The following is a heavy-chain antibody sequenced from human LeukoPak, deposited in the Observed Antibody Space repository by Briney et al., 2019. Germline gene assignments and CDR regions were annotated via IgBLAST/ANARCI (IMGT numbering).Heavy chain of an antibody. CDR3: ARNGVYGSGSHFDY. CDR1: GGPLSSGGYY. V-gene: IGHV4-31*03. D-gene: IGHD3-10*01. Sequence: PSEPLPLTCTLSGGPLSSGGYYWSWIRQHPGKGLEWIGYIYYSGSTYYNPSPKSRVTISVDTSKNQFSLKLSSVTAADTAVYYCARNGVYGSGSHFDYWGQGTLVTVSS. J-gene: IGHJ4*02. CDR2: IYYSGST.